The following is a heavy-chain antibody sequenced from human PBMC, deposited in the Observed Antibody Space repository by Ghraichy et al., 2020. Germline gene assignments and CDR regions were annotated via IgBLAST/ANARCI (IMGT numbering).Heavy chain of an antibody. D-gene: IGHD1-7*01. Sequence: GSLRLSCAASGFTFNNYAMYWVRQAPGKGLEWVSAISGNGEKTYYADSVKGRFSISRDNSKNTLYLQMDSLRVADTAVYYCAPPGELVAPSWGQGTLVTVSS. J-gene: IGHJ5*02. V-gene: IGHV3-23*01. CDR3: APPGELVAPS. CDR2: ISGNGEKT. CDR1: GFTFNNYA.